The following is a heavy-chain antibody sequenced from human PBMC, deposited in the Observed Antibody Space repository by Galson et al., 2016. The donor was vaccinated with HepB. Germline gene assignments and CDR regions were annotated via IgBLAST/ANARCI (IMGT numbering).Heavy chain of an antibody. V-gene: IGHV3-30*03. Sequence: SLRLSCAASGFTFSDHYMGWVRQAPGKGLEWVAVISYDGSNKYYADSVKGRFTISRDSSKNTLFLQMNSLRVEDTAVYYCGRDVGPWGPGTLVTVSS. J-gene: IGHJ5*02. CDR2: ISYDGSNK. CDR3: GRDVGP. CDR1: GFTFSDHY.